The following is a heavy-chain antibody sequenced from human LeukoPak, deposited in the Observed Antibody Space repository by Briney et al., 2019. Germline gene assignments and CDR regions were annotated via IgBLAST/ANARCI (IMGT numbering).Heavy chain of an antibody. Sequence: KPSQTLSLTCTVSGGSISSGGYYWSWIRQHPGKGLVWIGYIYYSGSTYYNPSLKSRVTISVDTSKNQFSLKLSSVPAADTAVYYCARDRGYVGRYYFDYWGQGTLVTVPS. J-gene: IGHJ4*02. V-gene: IGHV4-31*03. CDR2: IYYSGST. CDR3: ARDRGYVGRYYFDY. D-gene: IGHD5-12*01. CDR1: GGSISSGGYY.